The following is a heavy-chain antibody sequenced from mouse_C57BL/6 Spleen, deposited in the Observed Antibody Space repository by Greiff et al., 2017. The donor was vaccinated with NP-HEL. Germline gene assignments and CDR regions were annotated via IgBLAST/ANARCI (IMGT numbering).Heavy chain of an antibody. D-gene: IGHD2-2*01. CDR3: AREGGYDEEAWFAY. J-gene: IGHJ3*01. Sequence: VQLQQSGAELARPGASVKMSCKASGYTFPSYTVHWVKQRPGQGLEWIGYINPSSGYTKYNQKFKDKATLTADKSSSTAYMQLSSLTSEDSAVYYCAREGGYDEEAWFAYWGQGTLVTVSA. CDR1: GYTFPSYT. CDR2: INPSSGYT. V-gene: IGHV1-4*01.